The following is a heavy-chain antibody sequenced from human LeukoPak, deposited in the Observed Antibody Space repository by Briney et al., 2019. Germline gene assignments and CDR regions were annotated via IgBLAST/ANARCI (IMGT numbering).Heavy chain of an antibody. J-gene: IGHJ5*02. V-gene: IGHV1-18*01. CDR2: IGAYNGNT. CDR3: ARDHCSSTSCPLNWFDP. Sequence: WASVKVSCKASGYTFTSYGISWVRQAPGQGLEWMGWIGAYNGNTNYAQKLQGRVTMTTDTSTSTAYMELRSLRSDDTAVYYCARDHCSSTSCPLNWFDPWGQGTLVTVSS. CDR1: GYTFTSYG. D-gene: IGHD2-2*01.